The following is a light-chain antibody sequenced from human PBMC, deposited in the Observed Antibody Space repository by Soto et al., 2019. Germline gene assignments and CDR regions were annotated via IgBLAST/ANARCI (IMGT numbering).Light chain of an antibody. CDR1: QSVSSN. Sequence: IVLTQSPATLSVTTGERATLSCRASQSVSSNLAWYQQKPGQAPTLLIYGASSMESGIPSRFSGSGSGTEFTLTISSLQPEDFATYYCQQYASWPRTFGQGTKVDIK. CDR2: GAS. V-gene: IGKV3-15*01. CDR3: QQYASWPRT. J-gene: IGKJ1*01.